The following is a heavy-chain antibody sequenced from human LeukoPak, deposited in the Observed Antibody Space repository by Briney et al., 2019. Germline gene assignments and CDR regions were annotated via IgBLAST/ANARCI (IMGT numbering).Heavy chain of an antibody. CDR3: ARRGYSYGF. V-gene: IGHV4-34*01. D-gene: IGHD5-18*01. Sequence: KPSETLSLTCAVYGGSFSGYYWSWIRQPPGKGLEWIGEINHSGSTNYNPSLKSRVTISVDTSKNQFSLRLTSVTAADTAVYYCARRGYSYGFWGQGTLVTVSS. J-gene: IGHJ4*02. CDR2: INHSGST. CDR1: GGSFSGYY.